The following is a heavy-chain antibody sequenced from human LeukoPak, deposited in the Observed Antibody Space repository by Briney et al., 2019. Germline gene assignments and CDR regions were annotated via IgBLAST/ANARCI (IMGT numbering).Heavy chain of an antibody. CDR2: ISAYNGNT. V-gene: IGHV1-18*01. D-gene: IGHD2-2*01. J-gene: IGHJ4*02. CDR3: ARDPRGDLGYCSSTSCLDY. CDR1: GYTFTSYG. Sequence: GASVKVSCKASGYTFTSYGISWVRQAPGQGLEWMGWISAYNGNTNYTQKLQGRVTMTTDTSTSTAYMELRSLRSDDTAVYYCARDPRGDLGYCSSTSCLDYWGQGTLVTVSS.